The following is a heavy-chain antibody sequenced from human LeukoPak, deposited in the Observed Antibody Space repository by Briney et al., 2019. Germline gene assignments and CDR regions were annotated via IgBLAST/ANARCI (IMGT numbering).Heavy chain of an antibody. CDR1: GGTFISYA. Sequence: GASVKVSCKASGGTFISYAISWVRQAPGQGLEWMGGIIPTFGTANYAQKFQGRVTITADESTSTAYMELSSLRSEDTAVYYCARVTIFGVTKQFDYWGQGTLVTVSS. J-gene: IGHJ4*02. V-gene: IGHV1-69*13. D-gene: IGHD3-3*01. CDR2: IIPTFGTA. CDR3: ARVTIFGVTKQFDY.